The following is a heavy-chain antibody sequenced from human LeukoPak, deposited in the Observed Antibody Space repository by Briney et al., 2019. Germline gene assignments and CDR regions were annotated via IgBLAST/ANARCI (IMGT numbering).Heavy chain of an antibody. Sequence: ASVKVSCKASGYTFTGYYMHWVRQAPGQGLEWMGWINPNSGGTNYAQKFQGRVTMTRDTSISTAYMELSRLRSDDTAVYYCARDLKQYDILTGYYVGGFDYWGQGTLVTVSS. D-gene: IGHD3-9*01. CDR3: ARDLKQYDILTGYYVGGFDY. J-gene: IGHJ4*02. CDR1: GYTFTGYY. CDR2: INPNSGGT. V-gene: IGHV1-2*02.